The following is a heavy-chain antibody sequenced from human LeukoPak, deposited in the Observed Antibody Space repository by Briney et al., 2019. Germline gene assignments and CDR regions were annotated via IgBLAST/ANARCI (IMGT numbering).Heavy chain of an antibody. V-gene: IGHV3-23*01. J-gene: IGHJ4*02. CDR1: GFTFRNYA. Sequence: PGGSLRLSCAASGFTFRNYAMSWARQAPGKGLEWVSGISGSGGSTYYADSVKGRFTISRDNSKNTLYLQMNSLRDEDTALYYCAKGRGYSSEGSDYWGQGTLVTVSS. D-gene: IGHD6-25*01. CDR2: ISGSGGST. CDR3: AKGRGYSSEGSDY.